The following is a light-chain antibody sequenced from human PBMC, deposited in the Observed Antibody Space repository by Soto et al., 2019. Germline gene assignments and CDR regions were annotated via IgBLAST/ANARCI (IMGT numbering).Light chain of an antibody. CDR3: QQRSNWPAT. Sequence: EIVLTQSPATLSLSPGERATLSCRASQSVSSYLAWYQQKPGQAPRLLIYDASNRATGIPARFSGRGSGTDFTLTISSLEPEDFAVYYCQQRSNWPATFGQGTKEEIK. V-gene: IGKV3-11*01. CDR1: QSVSSY. CDR2: DAS. J-gene: IGKJ1*01.